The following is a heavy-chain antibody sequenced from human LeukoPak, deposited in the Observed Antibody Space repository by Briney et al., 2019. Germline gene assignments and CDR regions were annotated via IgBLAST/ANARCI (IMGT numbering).Heavy chain of an antibody. CDR2: IYPGDSDT. CDR3: ARPYCSSSSCYPFFDY. J-gene: IGHJ4*02. Sequence: GESLKISCQASGYSFTSYWIGWVRQMPGKGLEWMGIIYPGDSDTRYSPSFQGQVTISADKSISTAYLQWSSLKASDTAMYYCARPYCSSSSCYPFFDYWGQGTLVTVSS. V-gene: IGHV5-51*01. CDR1: GYSFTSYW. D-gene: IGHD2-2*01.